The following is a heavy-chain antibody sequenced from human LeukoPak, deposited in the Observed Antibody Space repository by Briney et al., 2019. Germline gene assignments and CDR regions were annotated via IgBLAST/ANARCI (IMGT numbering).Heavy chain of an antibody. D-gene: IGHD5-18*01. J-gene: IGHJ4*02. CDR1: GGSISSYY. V-gene: IGHV4-59*01. Sequence: PSETLSLTCTVSGGSISSYYWSWLRQPPGKGLEWVGYIYYSGSTNFNPSLKSRVTISVNTSKNQFSLKLSSGTAADPAGYYCARSWIQLWPFDYWGQGTLVTVSS. CDR2: IYYSGST. CDR3: ARSWIQLWPFDY.